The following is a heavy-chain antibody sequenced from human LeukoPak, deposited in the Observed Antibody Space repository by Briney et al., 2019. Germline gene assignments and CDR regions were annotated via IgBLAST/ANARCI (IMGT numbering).Heavy chain of an antibody. CDR2: IYSTGST. V-gene: IGHV4-59*01. J-gene: IGHJ4*02. CDR1: GGSISGYY. D-gene: IGHD3-22*01. Sequence: SETLSLTCTVSGGSISGYYWSWIRQSPEKGLESIGFIYSTGSTNYNPSLKSRVTISIDTSQNQFSLRLSSVTAADTAVYYRARFSNYYDSSIHYLDYWGQGTLVSVSS. CDR3: ARFSNYYDSSIHYLDY.